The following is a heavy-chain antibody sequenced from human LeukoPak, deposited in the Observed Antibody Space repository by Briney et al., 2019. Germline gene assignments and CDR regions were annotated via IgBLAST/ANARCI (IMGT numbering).Heavy chain of an antibody. D-gene: IGHD2-21*02. Sequence: ASVKVSCKASGYTFTSYGISWVRQAPGQGLEWMGWISAHNGNTNYAQKLQGRVTMTTDTSTSTAYMELRSLRSDDTAVYYCARGTHIVVVTAIDYFDYWGQGTLVTVSS. CDR2: ISAHNGNT. J-gene: IGHJ4*02. V-gene: IGHV1-18*01. CDR1: GYTFTSYG. CDR3: ARGTHIVVVTAIDYFDY.